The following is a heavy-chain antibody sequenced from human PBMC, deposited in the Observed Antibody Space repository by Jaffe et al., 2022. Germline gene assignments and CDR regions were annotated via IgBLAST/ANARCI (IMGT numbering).Heavy chain of an antibody. V-gene: IGHV1-18*01. CDR2: ISAYNGNT. D-gene: IGHD3-16*02. Sequence: QVQLVQSGAEVKKPGASVKVSCKASGYTFTSYGISWVRQAPGQGLEWMGWISAYNGNTNYAQKLQGRVTMTTDTSTSTAYMELRSLRSDDTAVYYCARDRGSMGFTFGGVIGSPIDYWGQGTLVTVSS. CDR1: GYTFTSYG. CDR3: ARDRGSMGFTFGGVIGSPIDY. J-gene: IGHJ4*02.